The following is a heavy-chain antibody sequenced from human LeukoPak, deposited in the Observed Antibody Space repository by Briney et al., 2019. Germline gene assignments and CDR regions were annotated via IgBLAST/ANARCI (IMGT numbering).Heavy chain of an antibody. J-gene: IGHJ3*02. D-gene: IGHD3-22*01. CDR2: INWNGGST. CDR1: GFTFDDYG. V-gene: IGHV3-20*04. Sequence: PGGSLRLSCAASGFTFDDYGMRWVRQAPGKGREWVSGINWNGGSTGCADSVKGRFTISRDNAKHSLYLQMNSLRAEDTALYYCARDRAPLYYYDSSGYAFDIWGQGTMVTVSS. CDR3: ARDRAPLYYYDSSGYAFDI.